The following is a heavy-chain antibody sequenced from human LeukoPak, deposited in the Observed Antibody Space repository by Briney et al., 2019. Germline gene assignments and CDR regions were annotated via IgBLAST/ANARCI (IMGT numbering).Heavy chain of an antibody. Sequence: ASVKVSCKASGYTFTSYYMHWVRQAPGQGLEWMGIINPSGGSTSYAQKFQGRVTMTRDTSTSTVYMELSSLRSEDTAVYYCARESNVVGATGDAFDIWGQGTMVTASS. CDR1: GYTFTSYY. J-gene: IGHJ3*02. V-gene: IGHV1-46*01. D-gene: IGHD1-26*01. CDR3: ARESNVVGATGDAFDI. CDR2: INPSGGST.